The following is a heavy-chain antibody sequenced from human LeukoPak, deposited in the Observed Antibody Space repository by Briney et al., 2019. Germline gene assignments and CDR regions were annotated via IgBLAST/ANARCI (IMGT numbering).Heavy chain of an antibody. D-gene: IGHD3-10*01. CDR1: GGSISSYY. V-gene: IGHV4-4*09. Sequence: PSENLSLTCTVSGGSISSYYWSWIRQPPGKGLEWIGDIYATGSTNYNPSPNSRLTISVDTSKNQFSLNLRSVTAADTTAFYCARHGSVRFPLGPWGQGILVTV. J-gene: IGHJ5*02. CDR3: ARHGSVRFPLGP. CDR2: IYATGST.